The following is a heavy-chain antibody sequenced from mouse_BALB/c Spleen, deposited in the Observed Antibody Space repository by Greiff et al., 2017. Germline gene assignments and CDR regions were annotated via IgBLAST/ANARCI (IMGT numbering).Heavy chain of an antibody. CDR2: INPGSGGT. J-gene: IGHJ4*01. V-gene: IGHV1-54*01. CDR1: GYAFTNYL. Sequence: QVQLQQSGAELVRPGTSVKVSCKASGYAFTNYLIEWVKQRPGQGLEWIGVINPGSGGTNYNEKFKGKATLTADKSSSTAYMQLSSLTSDDSAVYFCARYDAYAMDYWGQGTSVTVSS. CDR3: ARYDAYAMDY. D-gene: IGHD2-3*01.